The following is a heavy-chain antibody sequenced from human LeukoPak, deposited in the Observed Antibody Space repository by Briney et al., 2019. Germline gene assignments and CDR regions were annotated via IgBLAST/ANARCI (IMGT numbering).Heavy chain of an antibody. V-gene: IGHV4-34*01. CDR1: GGSFSGYY. Sequence: PSETLSLTCAVYGGSFSGYYWSWIRQPPGKGLEWIGEINHSGSTNYNPSLKSRVTISVDTSKSQFSLKLSSVTAADTAVYYCARTYYDFWSGYYYFDYWGQGTLVTVSS. J-gene: IGHJ4*02. CDR3: ARTYYDFWSGYYYFDY. CDR2: INHSGST. D-gene: IGHD3-3*01.